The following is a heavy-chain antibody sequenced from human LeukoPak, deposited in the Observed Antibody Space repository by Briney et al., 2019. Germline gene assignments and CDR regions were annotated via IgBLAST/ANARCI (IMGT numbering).Heavy chain of an antibody. CDR1: GFTFDDYA. CDR2: ISWNSGSI. V-gene: IGHV3-9*01. CDR3: AKGLLAQLVPSSGDY. Sequence: PGRSLRLSCAASGFTFDDYAMHWVRQAPGKGLEWVSGISWNSGSIGYADSVEGRFTISRDNAKNSLYLQMNSLRAEDTALYYCAKGLLAQLVPSSGDYWGQGTLVTVSS. J-gene: IGHJ4*02. D-gene: IGHD6-6*01.